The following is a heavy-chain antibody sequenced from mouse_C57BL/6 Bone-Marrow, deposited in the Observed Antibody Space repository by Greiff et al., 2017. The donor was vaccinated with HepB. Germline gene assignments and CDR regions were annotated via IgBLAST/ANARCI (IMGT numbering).Heavy chain of an antibody. J-gene: IGHJ3*01. CDR3: ARQVYYSNHKKLAY. D-gene: IGHD2-5*01. CDR1: EYEFPSHD. Sequence: EVKLVESGGGLVQPGESLKLSCESNEYEFPSHDMSWVRKTPEKRLELVAAINSDGGSTYYPDTMERRFIISRDNTKKTLYLQMCSLRSEDTALYYCARQVYYSNHKKLAYWGQGTLVTVSA. CDR2: INSDGGST. V-gene: IGHV5-2*01.